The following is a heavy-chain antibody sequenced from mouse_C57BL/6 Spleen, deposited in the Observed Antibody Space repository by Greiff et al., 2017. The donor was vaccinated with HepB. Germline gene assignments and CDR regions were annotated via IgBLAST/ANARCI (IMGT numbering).Heavy chain of an antibody. CDR2: ISDGGSYT. CDR1: GFTFSSYA. CDR3: ARDRIYYYGSNWYFDV. Sequence: EVKLEESGGGLVKPGGSLKLSCAASGFTFSSYAMSWVRQTPEKRLEWVATISDGGSYTYYPDNVKGRFTISRDNAKNNLYLQMSHLKSEDTAMYYCARDRIYYYGSNWYFDVWGTGTTVTVSS. J-gene: IGHJ1*03. V-gene: IGHV5-4*01. D-gene: IGHD1-1*01.